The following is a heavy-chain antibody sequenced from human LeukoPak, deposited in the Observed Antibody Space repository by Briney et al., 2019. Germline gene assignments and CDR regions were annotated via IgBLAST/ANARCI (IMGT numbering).Heavy chain of an antibody. Sequence: QPGGSLRLSCAASGFTFNAYGMTWVRQAPGKGLEWISGLSGSGRSPYYADSVKGRFTISRDNSRNTLYLQMNSLKAEDTAVYYCARRWIYGRNYYIDVWGNGATVSVSS. V-gene: IGHV3-23*01. J-gene: IGHJ6*03. CDR1: GFTFNAYG. CDR3: ARRWIYGRNYYIDV. D-gene: IGHD1-7*01. CDR2: LSGSGRSP.